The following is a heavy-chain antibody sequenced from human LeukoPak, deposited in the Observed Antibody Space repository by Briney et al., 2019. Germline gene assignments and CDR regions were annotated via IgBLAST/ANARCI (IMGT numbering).Heavy chain of an antibody. J-gene: IGHJ4*02. V-gene: IGHV4-59*01. CDR3: ARGGPYFDY. D-gene: IGHD3-10*01. CDR2: IYYSGNT. Sequence: PSETLSLTCTVSGGSISSYYWSWIRQPPGKGLEWIGYIYYSGNTNYNPSPKSRVTISVDTSKNQFSLKLSSVTAADTAVYYCARGGPYFDYWGQGTLVTVSS. CDR1: GGSISSYY.